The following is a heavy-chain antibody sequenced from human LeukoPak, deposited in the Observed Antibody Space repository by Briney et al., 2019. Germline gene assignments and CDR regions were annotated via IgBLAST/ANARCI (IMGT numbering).Heavy chain of an antibody. Sequence: GGSLRLSCAASGFTFSSYGMHWVRQAPGKGLELVAFIRYDGSNKYYADSVKGRFTISRDNSKNTLYLQMNSLRAEDTAVYYCAIFLQGGADKYCSSTSCHKNDYWGQGTLVTVSS. CDR1: GFTFSSYG. D-gene: IGHD2-2*01. J-gene: IGHJ4*02. V-gene: IGHV3-30*02. CDR2: IRYDGSNK. CDR3: AIFLQGGADKYCSSTSCHKNDY.